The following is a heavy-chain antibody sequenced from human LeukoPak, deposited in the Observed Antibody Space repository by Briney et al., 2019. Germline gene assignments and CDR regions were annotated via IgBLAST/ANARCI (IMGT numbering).Heavy chain of an antibody. Sequence: GGALRLSCEVSGLTFSNVWMHWVRQTPGQGLVWVCRINTAGSTVYADPVKGRFTISRDNAKNMVYLQMNSLRTEDTAVYYCASFRDTDNWGRGTMVTVSS. CDR2: INTAGST. CDR3: ASFRDTDN. V-gene: IGHV3-74*01. J-gene: IGHJ3*01. D-gene: IGHD2-21*01. CDR1: GLTFSNVW.